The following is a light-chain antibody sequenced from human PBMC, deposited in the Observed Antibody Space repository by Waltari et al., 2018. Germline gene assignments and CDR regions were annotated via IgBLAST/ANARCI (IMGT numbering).Light chain of an antibody. CDR1: QGISSY. J-gene: IGKJ4*01. Sequence: DIQLTQSPSFLSASVGDRVTITCRASQGISSYLAWYQQKPWKAPKLLIYGASTLQSGVPSRFSGSGSGTEFTLTISSLQPEDFATYYCQQLDGYPLTFGGGTKVEIK. V-gene: IGKV1-9*01. CDR2: GAS. CDR3: QQLDGYPLT.